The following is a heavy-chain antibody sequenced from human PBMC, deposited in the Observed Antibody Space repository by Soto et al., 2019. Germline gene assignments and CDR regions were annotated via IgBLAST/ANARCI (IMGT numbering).Heavy chain of an antibody. CDR1: GGSFSGYY. Sequence: QVQLQQWGAGLLKPSETLSLTCAVYGGSFSGYYWSWIRQPPGKGLEWIGEINHSGSTNYNPSLKSQVTISLDTSKNQFSLKLSSATAADTAVYYCARAPTVTTNWYFDLWGRGTLVTVSS. V-gene: IGHV4-34*01. CDR3: ARAPTVTTNWYFDL. CDR2: INHSGST. D-gene: IGHD4-17*01. J-gene: IGHJ2*01.